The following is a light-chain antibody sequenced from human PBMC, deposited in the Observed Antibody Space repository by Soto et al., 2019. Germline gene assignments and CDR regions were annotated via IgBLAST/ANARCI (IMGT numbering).Light chain of an antibody. CDR1: SSDVGGYDH. CDR3: SSDAGNYNYV. Sequence: QSALTQPPSASGSPGQSVTIPCTGTSSDVGGYDHVSWYQQHPGKAPKLMIYEVTKRPAGVPDRFSGSKSGNTASLTVSRLQAEDEADYYCSSDAGNYNYVFGTGSKVIVL. V-gene: IGLV2-8*01. J-gene: IGLJ1*01. CDR2: EVT.